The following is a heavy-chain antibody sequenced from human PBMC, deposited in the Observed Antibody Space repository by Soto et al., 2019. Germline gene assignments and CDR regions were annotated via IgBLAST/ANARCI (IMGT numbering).Heavy chain of an antibody. Sequence: EVQLLESGGGLVQPGGSLRLSCAASGFTFTTYAMSWVRQPPGKGLEWVSGISSSGDIPYYAASVKGRFTISRDQSKKPAYLQMNSLTAEDTALYYCAKVNSIVGDGDHDYWGQGTLVSVSS. D-gene: IGHD4-17*01. V-gene: IGHV3-23*01. CDR1: GFTFTTYA. J-gene: IGHJ4*02. CDR2: ISSSGDIP. CDR3: AKVNSIVGDGDHDY.